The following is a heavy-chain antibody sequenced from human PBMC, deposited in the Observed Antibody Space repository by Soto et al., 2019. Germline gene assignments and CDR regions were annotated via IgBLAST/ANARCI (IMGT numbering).Heavy chain of an antibody. CDR1: GFSLTTSGVG. CDR3: PHTMVTCIINI. J-gene: IGHJ4*02. V-gene: IGHV2-5*02. CDR2: IYWDDDK. Sequence: QITLKESGPTLVNPTQTLTLTCTFSGFSLTTSGVGVGWLRQPPGKALEWLELIYWDDDKSYSPSLKSRLTITKDTYKTHVVLTRTIMAKVKKATYYWPHTMVTCIINIWGQGTLVTVSS. D-gene: IGHD2-21*02.